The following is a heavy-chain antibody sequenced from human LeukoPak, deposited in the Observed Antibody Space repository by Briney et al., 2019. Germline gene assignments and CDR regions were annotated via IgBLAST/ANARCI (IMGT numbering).Heavy chain of an antibody. CDR2: ISSSSSTI. J-gene: IGHJ4*02. CDR1: GFTFSDYF. Sequence: GGSLRLSRAASGFTFSDYFTSWIRQAPGRGREGGSYISSSSSTIYYAESVRSRFTITRDNTNNLDYLQINSLRAEDTAIYYCARDIHTETTGREYWGQGILVTVSS. CDR3: ARDIHTETTGREY. V-gene: IGHV3-11*01. D-gene: IGHD4-17*01.